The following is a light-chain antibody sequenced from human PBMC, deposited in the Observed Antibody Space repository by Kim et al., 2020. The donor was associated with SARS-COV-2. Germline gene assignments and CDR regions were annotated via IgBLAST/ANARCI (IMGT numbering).Light chain of an antibody. Sequence: DIQMTQSPSTLSAYVGDRVTITCRASQRISTWLAWYQQKPGKAPKLMIYKTSSLETGAPSRFSGSGSGTEFTLTISSLQPDDFATYYCQQYNTYPRTFGQGTKVDTK. CDR2: KTS. CDR3: QQYNTYPRT. CDR1: QRISTW. V-gene: IGKV1-5*03. J-gene: IGKJ1*01.